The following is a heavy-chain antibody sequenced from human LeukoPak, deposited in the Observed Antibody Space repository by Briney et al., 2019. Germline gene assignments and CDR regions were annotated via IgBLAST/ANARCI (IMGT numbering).Heavy chain of an antibody. Sequence: SETLSLTCTVSGGSISSYYWSWIRQPPGKGLEWIGYIYYSGSTNYNPSLKSRVTISVDTSKNQFSLKLSSVTAADTAVYYCARVSRVGATLEGFDYWGQGTLVTVSS. CDR3: ARVSRVGATLEGFDY. D-gene: IGHD1-26*01. CDR1: GGSISSYY. CDR2: IYYSGST. V-gene: IGHV4-59*08. J-gene: IGHJ4*02.